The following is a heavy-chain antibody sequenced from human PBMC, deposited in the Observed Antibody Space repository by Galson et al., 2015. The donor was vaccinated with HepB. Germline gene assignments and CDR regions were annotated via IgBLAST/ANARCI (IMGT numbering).Heavy chain of an antibody. CDR2: ISAYNGNT. D-gene: IGHD3-10*01. Sequence: QSGAEVKKPGASVKVSCKASGYTFTSYGISWVRQAPGQGLEWMGWISAYNGNTNYAQKLQGRVTMTTDTSTSTAYMELRSLRSDDTAVYYCARPLYGSGSYAPNYGMDVWGQGTTVTVSS. CDR1: GYTFTSYG. J-gene: IGHJ6*02. CDR3: ARPLYGSGSYAPNYGMDV. V-gene: IGHV1-18*01.